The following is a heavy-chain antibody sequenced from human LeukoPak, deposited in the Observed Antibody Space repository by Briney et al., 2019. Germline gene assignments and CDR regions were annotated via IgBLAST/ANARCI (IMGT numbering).Heavy chain of an antibody. D-gene: IGHD6-19*01. CDR2: INHSGST. V-gene: IGHV4-34*01. CDR3: ARGLYPDNSGWWPLDY. J-gene: IGHJ4*02. CDR1: GGSFSGYY. Sequence: ASETLSLTCAVYGGSFSGYYWSWIRQPPGKGLEWIGEINHSGSTNYNPSLKSRVTISVNTSKNQFSLKLSSVTAADTAEYYCARGLYPDNSGWWPLDYWGQGTLVTVSS.